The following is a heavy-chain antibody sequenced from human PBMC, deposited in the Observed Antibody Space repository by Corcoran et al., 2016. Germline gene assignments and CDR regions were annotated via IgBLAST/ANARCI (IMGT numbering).Heavy chain of an antibody. D-gene: IGHD6-13*01. CDR2: INPNSGGT. CDR1: GYTFTGYQ. V-gene: IGHV1-2*04. Sequence: QVQLVQSGAEVKKPGASVKVSCKASGYTFTGYQMHWVRQAPGQGLEWMGWINPNSGGTNYAQKFQGWVNMSRDTSISTAYMELSSLRSEDTAVYYCARAASYSSSWYPVDYWGQGTLVTVSS. CDR3: ARAASYSSSWYPVDY. J-gene: IGHJ4*02.